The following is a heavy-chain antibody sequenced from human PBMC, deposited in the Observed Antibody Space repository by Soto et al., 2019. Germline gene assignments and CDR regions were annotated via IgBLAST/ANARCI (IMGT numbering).Heavy chain of an antibody. CDR2: IIPIFGTA. D-gene: IGHD5-12*01. Sequence: SVKVSCKASGGTFSSYAISWVRQAPGQGLEWMGGIIPIFGTANYAQKFQGRVTITADESTSTAYMELSSLRSEDTAVYYCARVSLRGYSGGTQLGLFDPWGQGTLVTVSS. CDR3: ARVSLRGYSGGTQLGLFDP. V-gene: IGHV1-69*13. J-gene: IGHJ5*02. CDR1: GGTFSSYA.